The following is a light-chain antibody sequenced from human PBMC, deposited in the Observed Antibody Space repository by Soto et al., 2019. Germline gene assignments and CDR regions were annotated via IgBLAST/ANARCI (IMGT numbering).Light chain of an antibody. Sequence: IQMTQSPSTVSASVGDRVAITCRASQSIGIWLAWYQQKPGKAPRFLIYTASTLRGGGPSRFSGSGSGTEFTLTISSLQPDDFATYYCQQYRDYPWTFGQGTKVEIK. J-gene: IGKJ1*01. CDR3: QQYRDYPWT. CDR1: QSIGIW. V-gene: IGKV1-5*03. CDR2: TAS.